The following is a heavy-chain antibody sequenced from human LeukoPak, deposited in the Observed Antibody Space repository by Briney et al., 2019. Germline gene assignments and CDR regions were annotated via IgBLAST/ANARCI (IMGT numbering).Heavy chain of an antibody. Sequence: GGSLRLSCAVSGFRVSDYYMSWVRQAPGKGLEWVSAISGSGGSTYYADSVKGRFTISRDNSKNTLYLQMNSLRAEDTAVYYCAKEGGAATFDYWGQGTLVTVSS. V-gene: IGHV3-23*01. CDR1: GFRVSDYY. CDR3: AKEGGAATFDY. J-gene: IGHJ4*02. D-gene: IGHD3-16*01. CDR2: ISGSGGST.